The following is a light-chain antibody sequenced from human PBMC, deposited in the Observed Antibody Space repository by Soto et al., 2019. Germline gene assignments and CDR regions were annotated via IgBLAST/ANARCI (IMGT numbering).Light chain of an antibody. CDR2: GAS. Sequence: EVLLTQSPGTLSLSPGERATLSCRASQSVSSSYLAGYQQKPGQAPGLLIYGASSRATGIPDRFSGSGSGTDFTLTISRLEPEDFAVYYCQQYGSSPLTFGGGTKVEIK. V-gene: IGKV3-20*01. CDR1: QSVSSSY. CDR3: QQYGSSPLT. J-gene: IGKJ4*01.